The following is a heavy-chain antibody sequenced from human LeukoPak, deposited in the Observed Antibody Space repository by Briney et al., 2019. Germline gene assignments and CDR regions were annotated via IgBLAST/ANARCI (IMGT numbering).Heavy chain of an antibody. Sequence: GGSLRLSCAASGFKLIGYSMNWVRQAPGKGLEWVSYINSSSGTIIYADSVKGRFTISRDNAKNSLYLQMNSLRAEDTAVYYCAKEGDNSGYRYFDDWGQGTLVTVSS. CDR2: INSSSGTI. CDR3: AKEGDNSGYRYFDD. J-gene: IGHJ4*02. CDR1: GFKLIGYS. D-gene: IGHD3-9*01. V-gene: IGHV3-48*04.